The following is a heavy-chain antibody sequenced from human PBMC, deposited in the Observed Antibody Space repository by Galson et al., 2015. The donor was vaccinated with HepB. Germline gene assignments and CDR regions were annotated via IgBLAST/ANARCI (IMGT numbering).Heavy chain of an antibody. J-gene: IGHJ4*02. V-gene: IGHV1-18*04. CDR2: ISAYNGDT. Sequence: SVKVSCKASGYTFTNYGITWMRQAPGQGLEWMGWISAYNGDTNYAQNLQGRVTMTTDRSTSTAHMELRSLRSDDTAVYYCARARRGGCTSGSCYFSYFDYWGQGTLVTVSS. CDR1: GYTFTNYG. D-gene: IGHD2-15*01. CDR3: ARARRGGCTSGSCYFSYFDY.